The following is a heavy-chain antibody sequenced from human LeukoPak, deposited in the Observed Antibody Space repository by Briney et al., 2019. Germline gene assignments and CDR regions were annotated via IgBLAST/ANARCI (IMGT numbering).Heavy chain of an antibody. CDR2: IIPIFGTA. CDR3: ARDIVGATGFDY. V-gene: IGHV1-69*13. CDR1: GGTFSSYA. J-gene: IGHJ4*02. Sequence: SVNVSCKASGGTFSSYAISWVRQAPGQGLEWMGGIIPIFGTANYAQKFQGRVTITADESTSTAYMELSSLRSEDTAVYYCARDIVGATGFDYWGQGTLVTVSS. D-gene: IGHD1-26*01.